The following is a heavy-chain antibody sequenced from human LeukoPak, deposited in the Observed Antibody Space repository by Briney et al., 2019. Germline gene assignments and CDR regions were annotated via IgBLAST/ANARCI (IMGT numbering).Heavy chain of an antibody. V-gene: IGHV5-51*01. CDR2: IYPGDSDT. CDR3: ARHRVVVPAAIRYYYYMDV. Sequence: GESLKISCKGSGYSFTSYWIGWVRQMPGKGLEWMGIIYPGDSDTRYSPSFQGQVTISADKSISTAYLQWSSLKASDTAMYYCARHRVVVPAAIRYYYYMDVWGKGTTDTVSS. D-gene: IGHD2-2*02. J-gene: IGHJ6*03. CDR1: GYSFTSYW.